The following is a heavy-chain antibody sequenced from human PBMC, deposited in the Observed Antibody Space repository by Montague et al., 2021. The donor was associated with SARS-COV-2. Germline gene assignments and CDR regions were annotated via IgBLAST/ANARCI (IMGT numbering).Heavy chain of an antibody. CDR3: ARLESTRGVIIRGAFHI. J-gene: IGHJ3*02. V-gene: IGHV4-39*01. CDR2: IYYSGNA. D-gene: IGHD3-10*01. Sequence: SETLSLTCSVSGDSINNSRYYWGWIRQPPGKGLEWIGTIYYSGNAYYXXXLKSRVTISVDTSKDQFSLKLNSVTATDMAVYYCARLESTRGVIIRGAFHIWGQGTKVTVSS. CDR1: GDSINNSRYY.